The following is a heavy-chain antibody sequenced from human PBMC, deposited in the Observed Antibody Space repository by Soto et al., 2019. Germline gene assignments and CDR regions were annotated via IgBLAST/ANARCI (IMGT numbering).Heavy chain of an antibody. Sequence: QVQLVQSGAEVKKPGSSVKVSCKASGGTFSSYAISWVRQAPGQRLEWMGGIIHIFGTANYAQKCQGRVTITADESTSTAYMQLSSLRSEDTGVYYCARDSNSFHYYDSMAVWGQGTTVTVSS. V-gene: IGHV1-69*12. J-gene: IGHJ6*02. CDR3: ARDSNSFHYYDSMAV. CDR2: IIHIFGTA. CDR1: GGTFSSYA. D-gene: IGHD4-4*01.